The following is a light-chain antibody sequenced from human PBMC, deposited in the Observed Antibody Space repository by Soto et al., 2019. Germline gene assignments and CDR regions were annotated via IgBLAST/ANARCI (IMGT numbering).Light chain of an antibody. CDR2: AAS. Sequence: DIQMTQSPSSLSASVGDRVTITCRASQGISNYLDWYQQKPGKVPELLIYAASTLQSGPPSRFSGSGSGTDFPLTISSLQPEYVATNYCQNYNHPPTFGGGTKVEIK. CDR1: QGISNY. CDR3: QNYNHPPT. J-gene: IGKJ4*01. V-gene: IGKV1-27*01.